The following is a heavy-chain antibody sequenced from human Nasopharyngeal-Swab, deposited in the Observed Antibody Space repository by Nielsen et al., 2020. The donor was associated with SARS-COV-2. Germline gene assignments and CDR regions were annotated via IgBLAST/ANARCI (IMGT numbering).Heavy chain of an antibody. CDR2: INHSGRT. J-gene: IGHJ4*02. CDR3: ARIDFDCTSARCSTGMLDY. D-gene: IGHD3-3*01. Sequence: ESLKISCGVNGGSFGSYYWIWIRQPPGKGLEWIAEINHSGRTTYNPSLKSRVTISIDEAKKQFSLQMTSVTAADTALYFCARIDFDCTSARCSTGMLDYWGEGTLVTVSS. V-gene: IGHV4-34*01. CDR1: GGSFGSYY.